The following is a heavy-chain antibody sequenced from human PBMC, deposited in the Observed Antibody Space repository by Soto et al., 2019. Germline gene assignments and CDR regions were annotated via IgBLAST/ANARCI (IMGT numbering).Heavy chain of an antibody. CDR2: ISAYNGNT. Sequence: QVQLVQSGAEVKKPGASVKVSCKTSGYTFTSSGISWVRQAPGQGLEWMGWISAYNGNTDYAQKFQGRVIMTTDTSTSTAYMELRSLRSADTAMYYCARVMTYCTSRSCHDYWGQGTLVAVSS. J-gene: IGHJ4*02. V-gene: IGHV1-18*01. D-gene: IGHD2-2*01. CDR1: GYTFTSSG. CDR3: ARVMTYCTSRSCHDY.